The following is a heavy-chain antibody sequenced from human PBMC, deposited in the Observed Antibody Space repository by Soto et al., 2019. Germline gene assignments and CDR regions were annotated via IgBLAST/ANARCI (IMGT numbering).Heavy chain of an antibody. V-gene: IGHV5-10-1*01. Sequence: LRISWQGAGGSFTSHGISWVSTLPGKGLEWMGRIDPSDSYTNYSPSFQGHVTISADKSISTAYLQWSSLKASDTAMYYCARQGEYYNEDYYFDFGVRGT. CDR3: ARQGEYYNEDYYFDF. CDR1: GGSFTSHG. D-gene: IGHD3-10*01. J-gene: IGHJ4*02. CDR2: IDPSDSYT.